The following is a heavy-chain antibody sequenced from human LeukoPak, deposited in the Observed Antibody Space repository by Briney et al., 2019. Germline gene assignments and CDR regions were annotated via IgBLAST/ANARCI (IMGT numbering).Heavy chain of an antibody. D-gene: IGHD6-13*01. J-gene: IGHJ4*02. CDR2: ISSSSSYT. CDR1: GFTFSDYY. CDR3: ARAAAGTNYFDY. V-gene: IGHV3-11*06. Sequence: GSLRLSCAASGFTFSDYYMSWIRQAPGKGLEWVSYISSSSSYTNYADSVKGRFTISRDNAKNSLYLQMNSLRAEDTAVYYCARAAAGTNYFDYWGQGTLVTVSS.